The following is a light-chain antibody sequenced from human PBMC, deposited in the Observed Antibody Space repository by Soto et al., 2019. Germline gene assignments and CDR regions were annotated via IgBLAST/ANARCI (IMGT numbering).Light chain of an antibody. V-gene: IGLV2-14*01. CDR1: SSDVGSYTY. Sequence: QSALTQPASVSGSPGQSITISCTGTSSDVGSYTYVSWYQQYPGKAPKLMIYDVSNRPSGVSYRFSGSKSGNTASLTISGLQAEDEADYYCSSYTTRSTHVVFGGGTKLTVL. CDR2: DVS. J-gene: IGLJ2*01. CDR3: SSYTTRSTHVV.